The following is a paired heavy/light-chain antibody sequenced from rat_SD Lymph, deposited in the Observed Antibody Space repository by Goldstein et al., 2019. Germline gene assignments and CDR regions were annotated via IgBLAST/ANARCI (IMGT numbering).Heavy chain of an antibody. D-gene: IGHD1-12*03. J-gene: IGHJ2*01. Sequence: EVQLVESGGGLVQPGASLKLSCVASGFTFSDYWMSWVRQTPGKTMEWIGDIKYDGSYTNYAPSLKNRFTISRDNAKSTLYLQMSNVRSEDTATYYCTRWDYYDGYYDYWGQGVMVTVSS. CDR2: IKYDGSYT. CDR3: TRWDYYDGYYDY. V-gene: IGHV11-4*01. CDR1: GFTFSDYW.
Light chain of an antibody. CDR1: QSVGTV. J-gene: IGKJ2-3*01. Sequence: DTVMTQSPASMSTSVGERVTVNCKASQSVGTVVAWFQQKPGQSPKRLIYLATNRHTGVPDRFTGSGFGRDFTLTISNVEAEDLAVYYCLQYDSIPYTFGAGTKLELK. V-gene: IGKV6S9*01. CDR2: LAT. CDR3: LQYDSIPYT.